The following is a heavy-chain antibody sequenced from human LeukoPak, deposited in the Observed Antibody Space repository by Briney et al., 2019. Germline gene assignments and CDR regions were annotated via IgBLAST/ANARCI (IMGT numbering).Heavy chain of an antibody. CDR1: GYTFIGYY. J-gene: IGHJ4*02. CDR2: INPSSGGT. Sequence: GASVKVSCKASGYTFIGYYIHWVRQAPGQGLEWMGWINPSSGGTNYAQKFQGRDTMTRDTSISTAYMELSRLISDDTAVYHCARAHCSSTNCYQFDYWGQGTLVTVSS. D-gene: IGHD2-2*01. V-gene: IGHV1-2*02. CDR3: ARAHCSSTNCYQFDY.